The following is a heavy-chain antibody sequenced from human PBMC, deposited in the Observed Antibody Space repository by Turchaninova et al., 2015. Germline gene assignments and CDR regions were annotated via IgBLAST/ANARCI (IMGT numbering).Heavy chain of an antibody. CDR1: AGSISSGEYY. CDR3: AIGQEGFDS. CDR2: IYYSGTP. Sequence: QVQLQESGPGLVKPSQTLSLTCSVSAGSISSGEYYWSWVRPPPGKGLGWIGYIYYSGTPYYGPFLKSRLIISLDTSKGEFSLKLTSVTAADTAVYYWAIGQEGFDSWGQGILVTVSS. J-gene: IGHJ4*02. V-gene: IGHV4-30-4*08.